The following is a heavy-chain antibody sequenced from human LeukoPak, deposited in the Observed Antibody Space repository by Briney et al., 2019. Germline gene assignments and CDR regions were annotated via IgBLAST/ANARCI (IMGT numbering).Heavy chain of an antibody. CDR2: IIPIFGTA. CDR3: ARVLDYYDSSGYYYAGAFDI. CDR1: GGTFSSYA. Sequence: SVKVSCKASGGTFSSYAISWVRQAPGQGLEWMGGIIPIFGTANYAQEFQGRVTITADESTSTAYMELSSLRSEDTAVYYCARVLDYYDSSGYYYAGAFDIWGQGTMVTVSS. J-gene: IGHJ3*02. D-gene: IGHD3-22*01. V-gene: IGHV1-69*13.